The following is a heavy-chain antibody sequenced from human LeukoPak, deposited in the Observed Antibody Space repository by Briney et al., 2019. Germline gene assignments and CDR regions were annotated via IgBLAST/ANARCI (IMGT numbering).Heavy chain of an antibody. CDR3: ARGSSWLYYFDY. D-gene: IGHD6-13*01. V-gene: IGHV1-69*13. CDR2: IIPIFGTA. J-gene: IGHJ4*02. CDR1: GYPFSAHF. Sequence: SVKVSCKASGYPFSAHFLNWVRQAPGQGLEWMGGIIPIFGTANYAQKFQGRVTITADESTSTVYMELSSLRSEDTAVYYCARGSSWLYYFDYWGQGTLVTVSS.